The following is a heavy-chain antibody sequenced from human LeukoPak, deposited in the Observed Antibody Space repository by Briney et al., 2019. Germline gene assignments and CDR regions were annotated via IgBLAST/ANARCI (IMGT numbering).Heavy chain of an antibody. D-gene: IGHD4-23*01. CDR3: TRRDGDNDRGFDY. CDR2: IWYDGSKK. CDR1: ELTFSSYG. J-gene: IGHJ4*02. V-gene: IGHV3-33*01. Sequence: GGSLRLSCAASELTFSSYGMHWVRQAPGKGLEWVAVIWYDGSKKYYADSVKGRFTISGDNSKNTLYLQMNSLRAEDTAVYYCTRRDGDNDRGFDYWGQGTLVTVSS.